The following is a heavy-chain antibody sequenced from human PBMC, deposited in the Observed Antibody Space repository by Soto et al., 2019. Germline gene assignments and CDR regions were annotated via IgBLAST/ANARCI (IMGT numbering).Heavy chain of an antibody. V-gene: IGHV3-66*01. Sequence: EVQLVESGGGLVQPGGSLRLYCAASGFSVSNLYMTWVRQAPGKGLEWVSVISSGGSTYYADSVKGRFTISRDNSKNTLYLEMKSLRAGDTAVYYCARDTLGGAYDFCHGGQGTLVTVSS. CDR1: GFSVSNLY. J-gene: IGHJ4*02. CDR2: ISSGGST. CDR3: ARDTLGGAYDFCH. D-gene: IGHD3-3*01.